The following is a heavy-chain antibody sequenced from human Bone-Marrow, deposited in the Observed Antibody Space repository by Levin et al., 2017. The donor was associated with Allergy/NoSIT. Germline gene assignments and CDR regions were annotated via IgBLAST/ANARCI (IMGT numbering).Heavy chain of an antibody. Sequence: GGSLRLSCAASGFTFSSYAMSWVRQAPGKGLEWVSAISGSGGSTYYADSVKGRFTISRDNSKNTLYLQMNSLRAEDTAVYYCAKDLIGGPVVGVVVRRPYYYYYGMDVWGQGTTVTVSS. CDR2: ISGSGGST. V-gene: IGHV3-23*01. D-gene: IGHD2-2*01. CDR1: GFTFSSYA. CDR3: AKDLIGGPVVGVVVRRPYYYYYGMDV. J-gene: IGHJ6*02.